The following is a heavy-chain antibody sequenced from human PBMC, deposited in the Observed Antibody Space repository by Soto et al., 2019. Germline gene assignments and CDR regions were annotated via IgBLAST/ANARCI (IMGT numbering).Heavy chain of an antibody. J-gene: IGHJ4*02. CDR1: GGSISSYY. Sequence: PSETLSLTCTVSGGSISSYYWSWIRQPPGKGLEWIGYIYYSGSTNYNPSLNSRVTISVDTSKNQFSLKLSSVTAADTAVYYCARDRGRRGGFEYWGQGTLVIVSS. D-gene: IGHD3-10*01. CDR2: IYYSGST. CDR3: ARDRGRRGGFEY. V-gene: IGHV4-59*01.